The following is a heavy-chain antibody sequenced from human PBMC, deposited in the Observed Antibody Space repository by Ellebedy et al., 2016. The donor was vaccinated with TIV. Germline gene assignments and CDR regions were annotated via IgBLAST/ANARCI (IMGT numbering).Heavy chain of an antibody. CDR2: IKQDGSEI. D-gene: IGHD1-26*01. J-gene: IGHJ4*02. Sequence: GGSLRLXCAAPGFTFSNYWMSWVRQAPGKGLEWVANIKQDGSEIYYADSVKGRFTISRDNAKNSLYLQMNSLRAEDTAVYYCARDKIVGATYFDYWGQGTLVTVSS. CDR1: GFTFSNYW. V-gene: IGHV3-7*01. CDR3: ARDKIVGATYFDY.